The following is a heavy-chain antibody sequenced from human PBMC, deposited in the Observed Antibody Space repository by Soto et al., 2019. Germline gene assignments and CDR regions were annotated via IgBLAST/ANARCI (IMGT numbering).Heavy chain of an antibody. CDR3: VRRHVSATGIDWFDP. CDR1: GYTFTSYG. V-gene: IGHV1-3*01. Sequence: ASVKVSCKASGYTFTSYGIHWVRQAPGQRLEWMGWINAANGDTKYSPKFQGRVTITRDTSASTAYMELSSLRSEDTAVYYCVRRHVSATGIDWFDPWGQGTLVTVSS. J-gene: IGHJ5*02. D-gene: IGHD6-13*01. CDR2: INAANGDT.